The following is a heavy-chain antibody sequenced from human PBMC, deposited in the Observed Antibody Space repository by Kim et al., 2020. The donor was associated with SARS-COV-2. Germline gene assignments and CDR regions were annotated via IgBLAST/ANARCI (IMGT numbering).Heavy chain of an antibody. Sequence: GGSLRLSCVASGFTFSNHWMSWVRQAPGKGPEWVANIKQDGSEKYYVASLRGRFTISRDNPKNSLYLQVDRLRAEDTAVYYCARGDIGYYPPAHDAFDL. V-gene: IGHV3-7*01. CDR3: ARGDIGYYPPAHDAFDL. CDR1: GFTFSNHW. CDR2: IKQDGSEK. J-gene: IGHJ3*01. D-gene: IGHD3-22*01.